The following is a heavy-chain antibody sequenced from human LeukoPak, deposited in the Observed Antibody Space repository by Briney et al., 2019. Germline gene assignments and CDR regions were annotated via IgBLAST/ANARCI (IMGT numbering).Heavy chain of an antibody. Sequence: QPGGSLRLSCAASGFTVSSNYMSWVRQAPGKGLEWVSVIYSGGSTYYADSVKGRFTISRDNSKNTLYLQMNSLRAEDTAVYYCARAPYSSSPFDIWGQGTMVTVSS. V-gene: IGHV3-66*01. CDR1: GFTVSSNY. D-gene: IGHD6-13*01. CDR3: ARAPYSSSPFDI. CDR2: IYSGGST. J-gene: IGHJ3*02.